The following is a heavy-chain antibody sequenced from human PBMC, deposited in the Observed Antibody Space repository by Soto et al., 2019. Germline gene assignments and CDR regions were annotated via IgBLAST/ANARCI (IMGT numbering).Heavy chain of an antibody. CDR1: GFTVSSNY. D-gene: IGHD3-10*01. V-gene: IGHV3-66*01. CDR2: IYSGGST. J-gene: IGHJ6*02. CDR3: ARDRAAGPMSYYYYGMDV. Sequence: PGGSLRLSCAASGFTVSSNYMSWVRQAPGKGLEWVSVIYSGGSTYYADSVKGRFTISRDNSKNTLYLQMNSLRAEDTAVYYCARDRAAGPMSYYYYGMDVWGQGTTVTVSS.